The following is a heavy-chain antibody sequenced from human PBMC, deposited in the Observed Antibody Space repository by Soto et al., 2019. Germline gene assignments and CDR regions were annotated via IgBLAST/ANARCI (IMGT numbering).Heavy chain of an antibody. CDR3: ARDGAMTDAFDI. CDR2: ISSSSSYI. CDR1: GFTFSSYS. J-gene: IGHJ3*02. V-gene: IGHV3-21*01. D-gene: IGHD2-2*01. Sequence: GESLKISCAASGFTFSSYSMNWVRQAPGKGLEWVSSISSSSSYIYYADSVKGRFTISRDNAKNSLYLQMNSLRAEDTAVYYCARDGAMTDAFDIWGQGTMVTVSS.